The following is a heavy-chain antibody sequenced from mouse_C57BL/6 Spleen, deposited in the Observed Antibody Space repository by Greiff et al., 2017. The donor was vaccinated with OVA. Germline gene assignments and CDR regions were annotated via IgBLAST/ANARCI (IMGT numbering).Heavy chain of an antibody. Sequence: DVKLVESGGGLVQPGGSLSLSCAASGFTFTDYYMSWVRQPPGKALEWLGFIRNKANGYTTEYSASVKGRFTISRDNSQSILYLQMNTLRAEDSATYYCARYLQLLRPGYFDVWGTGTTVTVSS. CDR3: ARYLQLLRPGYFDV. CDR1: GFTFTDYY. CDR2: IRNKANGYTT. V-gene: IGHV7-3*01. D-gene: IGHD1-1*01. J-gene: IGHJ1*03.